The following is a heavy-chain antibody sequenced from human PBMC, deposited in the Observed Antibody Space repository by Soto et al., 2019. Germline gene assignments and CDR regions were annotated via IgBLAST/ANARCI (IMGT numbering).Heavy chain of an antibody. J-gene: IGHJ4*02. CDR3: ASDKITGLFDY. Sequence: QVQLQQWGAGLLKPSETLSLTCAVYGGSFSGYYWTWIRQPPGTGLEWIGEINHSGSTNYNPSLKSRVTISVDTSKNPFSLKLTSVNAADTAVYYCASDKITGLFDYWGQGTLVTVSS. CDR1: GGSFSGYY. V-gene: IGHV4-34*01. D-gene: IGHD2-8*02. CDR2: INHSGST.